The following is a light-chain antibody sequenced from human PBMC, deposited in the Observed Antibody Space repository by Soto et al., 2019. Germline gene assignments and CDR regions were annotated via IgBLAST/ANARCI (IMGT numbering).Light chain of an antibody. CDR2: AAS. CDR1: QSISSY. Sequence: DIQMTQSPSSLSAPVGDRVTITCRASQSISSYLNWYQQKPGKAPKLLIYAASSLQSGVPSRFSGSGSGTDFTLTISSLQPEDFATYYCQQSYSTPLTFGGGTKVAIK. J-gene: IGKJ4*01. V-gene: IGKV1-39*01. CDR3: QQSYSTPLT.